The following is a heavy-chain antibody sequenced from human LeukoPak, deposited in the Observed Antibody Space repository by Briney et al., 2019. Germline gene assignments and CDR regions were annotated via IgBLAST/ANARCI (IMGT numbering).Heavy chain of an antibody. D-gene: IGHD2-2*01. CDR2: IRSKANSYAT. CDR1: GFTFSGSA. CDR3: TRGREYQLPGVDYYYGMDV. J-gene: IGHJ6*02. V-gene: IGHV3-73*01. Sequence: GGSLRLSCAASGFTFSGSAMHWVRQASVKGLEWVGRIRSKANSYATAYAASVKGRFTISRDDSKNTAYLQMNSLKTEDTAVYYCTRGREYQLPGVDYYYGMDVWGQGTTVTVSS.